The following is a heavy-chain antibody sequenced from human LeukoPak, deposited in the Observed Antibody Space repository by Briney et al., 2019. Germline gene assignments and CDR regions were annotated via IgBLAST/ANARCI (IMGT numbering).Heavy chain of an antibody. J-gene: IGHJ6*04. CDR2: IVVGSGNT. CDR1: GFTFTSSA. V-gene: IGHV1-58*02. Sequence: VASVKVSCKASGFTFTSSAMQWVRQARGQRLEWIGWIVVGSGNTNYAQKFQERVTITRDMSTSTAYMELSSLRSEDTAVYYCAELGITMIGGVWGKGTTVTISS. D-gene: IGHD3-10*02. CDR3: AELGITMIGGV.